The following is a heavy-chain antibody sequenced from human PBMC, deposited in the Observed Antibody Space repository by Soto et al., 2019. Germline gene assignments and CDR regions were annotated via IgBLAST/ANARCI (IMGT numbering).Heavy chain of an antibody. D-gene: IGHD2-15*01. J-gene: IGHJ5*02. CDR2: INPSGGST. CDR3: ARDLGGPRKTDSLEGFDP. CDR1: GYTFTSYY. Sequence: GASVKVSCKASGYTFTSYYMHWVRQAPGQGLEWMGIINPSGGSTSYAQKFQGRVTMTRDTSTSTVYMELSSLRSEDTAVYYCARDLGGPRKTDSLEGFDPWGQGTLVTV. V-gene: IGHV1-46*01.